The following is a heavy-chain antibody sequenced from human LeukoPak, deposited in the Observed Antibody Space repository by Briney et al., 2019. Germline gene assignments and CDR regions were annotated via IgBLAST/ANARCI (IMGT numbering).Heavy chain of an antibody. CDR2: ISAYNGDT. CDR1: GYTLTNHG. J-gene: IGHJ4*02. D-gene: IGHD6-25*01. CDR3: ARDPSNSSGWRAWGDY. Sequence: ASVKVSCKAFGYTLTNHGINWVRQAPGQGLEWMGWISAYNGDTKYAQKFQGRLTMTTDTSTSTAHMELWSLRSDDTAMYYCARDPSNSSGWRAWGDYWGQGILVTVSS. V-gene: IGHV1-18*01.